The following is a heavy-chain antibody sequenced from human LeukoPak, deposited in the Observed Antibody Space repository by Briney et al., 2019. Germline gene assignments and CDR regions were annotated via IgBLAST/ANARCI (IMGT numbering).Heavy chain of an antibody. CDR3: ARHPDHGDYPLDY. V-gene: IGHV4-59*08. CDR2: IYYSGNT. D-gene: IGHD4-17*01. Sequence: SETLSLTCTVSGGSITGYYWSWIRQAPGKGLEWIAYIYYSGNTNYNPSLKSRLTISVDTSKNQFSLKVRSLTAADTAVYYCARHPDHGDYPLDYWGQGTLVTVSS. J-gene: IGHJ4*02. CDR1: GGSITGYY.